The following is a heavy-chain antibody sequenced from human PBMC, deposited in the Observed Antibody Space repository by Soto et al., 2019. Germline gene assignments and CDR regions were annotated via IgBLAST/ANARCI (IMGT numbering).Heavy chain of an antibody. CDR2: ISGSGGST. V-gene: IGHV3-23*01. CDR3: ARAYDFWSGSTVDYFDY. CDR1: GFTFSTYA. Sequence: GGSLRLSCAASGFTFSTYAMSWVRQAPGKGLEWVSTISGSGGSTYHTDSVKGRFTISRDNSKNTLYLQMNSLRAEDTAVYYCARAYDFWSGSTVDYFDYWGQGTLVTVSS. J-gene: IGHJ4*02. D-gene: IGHD3-3*01.